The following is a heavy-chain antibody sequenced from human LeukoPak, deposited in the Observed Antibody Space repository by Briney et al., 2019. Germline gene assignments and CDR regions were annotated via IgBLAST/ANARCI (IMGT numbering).Heavy chain of an antibody. CDR1: GYTFTSYG. CDR3: ARDRWNSLYYYYCYGIDG. Sequence: ASVKVSCKAAGYTFTSYGISWVRQAPGQGREGMGWISAYNGNTNYAQKLQGRVTMTTDTSTSTAYMELRSLRSDDTAVYYCARDRWNSLYYYYCYGIDGRGEGTTVTVSS. V-gene: IGHV1-18*01. J-gene: IGHJ6*04. D-gene: IGHD1/OR15-1a*01. CDR2: ISAYNGNT.